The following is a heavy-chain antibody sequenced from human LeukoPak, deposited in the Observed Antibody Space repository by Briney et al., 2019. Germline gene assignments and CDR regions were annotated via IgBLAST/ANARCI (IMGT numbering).Heavy chain of an antibody. CDR1: GGSISSGGYS. Sequence: SETLSLTCAVSGGSISSGGYSWSWIRQPPGTGLEWIGYIYHSGSTYYNPSLKSRVTISVDRSKNQFSLKLSSVTAADTAVYYCASGGDYGDYFDYWGQGTLVTVSS. CDR3: ASGGDYGDYFDY. CDR2: IYHSGST. D-gene: IGHD4-17*01. J-gene: IGHJ4*02. V-gene: IGHV4-30-2*01.